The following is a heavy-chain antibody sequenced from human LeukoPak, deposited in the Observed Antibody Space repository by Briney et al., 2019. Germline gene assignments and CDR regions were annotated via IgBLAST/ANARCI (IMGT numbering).Heavy chain of an antibody. CDR2: INHSGST. V-gene: IGHV4-34*01. CDR3: ARGSLSSSWPPFDC. CDR1: GGSFSGYY. Sequence: SETLSLTCAVYGGSFSGYYWSWIRHPPGKGLEWIGEINHSGSTNYNPSLKSRVTISVDTSKNQFSLKLSSVTAADTAVYYCARGSLSSSWPPFDCWGQGTLVTVSS. D-gene: IGHD6-13*01. J-gene: IGHJ4*02.